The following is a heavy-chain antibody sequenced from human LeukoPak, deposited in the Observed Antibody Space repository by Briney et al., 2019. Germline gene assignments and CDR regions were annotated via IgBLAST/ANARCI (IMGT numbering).Heavy chain of an antibody. J-gene: IGHJ3*01. V-gene: IGHV1-24*01. Sequence: ASVKVSCKVSGYTLTELSMHWVRQAPGKGLEWMGGFDPEDGETIYAQKFQGRVTMTEDTSTGTAYMEVSSLRSDDTAVYYCATEGKKQLLQGDAFDVWGQGTMISVSS. CDR2: FDPEDGET. CDR3: ATEGKKQLLQGDAFDV. D-gene: IGHD2-2*01. CDR1: GYTLTELS.